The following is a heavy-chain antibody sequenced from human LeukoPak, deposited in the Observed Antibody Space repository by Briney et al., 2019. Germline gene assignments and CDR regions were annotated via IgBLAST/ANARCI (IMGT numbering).Heavy chain of an antibody. D-gene: IGHD3-9*01. V-gene: IGHV4-59*01. CDR3: ARGSLRYFDWLFDAFDI. J-gene: IGHJ3*02. Sequence: MPSETLSLTCTVSGGSISSYYWSWIRQPPGKGLEWIGYIYYSGSTNYNPSLKSRVTISVDTSKNQFSLKLSSVTAADTAVYYCARGSLRYFDWLFDAFDIWGQGTMVTVSS. CDR1: GGSISSYY. CDR2: IYYSGST.